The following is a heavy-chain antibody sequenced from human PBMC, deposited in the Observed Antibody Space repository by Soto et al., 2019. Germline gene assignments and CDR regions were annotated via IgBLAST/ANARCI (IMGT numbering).Heavy chain of an antibody. Sequence: GESLKISCKGSGYSFTSYWIGWVRQMPGKGLEWMGIIYPGDSDTRYSPSFQGQVTISADKSISTAYLQRSSLKASDTAMYYCATRVQDPGKYYYGMDVWGQGTTVTVSS. D-gene: IGHD6-13*01. V-gene: IGHV5-51*01. CDR2: IYPGDSDT. J-gene: IGHJ6*02. CDR3: ATRVQDPGKYYYGMDV. CDR1: GYSFTSYW.